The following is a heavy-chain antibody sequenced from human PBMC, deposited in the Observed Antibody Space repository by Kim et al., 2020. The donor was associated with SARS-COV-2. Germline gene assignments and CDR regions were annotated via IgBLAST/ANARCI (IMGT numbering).Heavy chain of an antibody. J-gene: IGHJ4*02. Sequence: SETLSLTCAVYGESFSGFYWNWIRQPPGKGLEWIGEINHSGSTNYNPSLKNRVTISVDTSKNQFSLRLNSMAAADTAVYYCARRAVGATIDYWGQGTLVT. CDR1: GESFSGFY. V-gene: IGHV4-34*01. D-gene: IGHD1-26*01. CDR2: INHSGST. CDR3: ARRAVGATIDY.